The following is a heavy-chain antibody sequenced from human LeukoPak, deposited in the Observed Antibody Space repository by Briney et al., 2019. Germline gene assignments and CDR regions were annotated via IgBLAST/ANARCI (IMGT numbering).Heavy chain of an antibody. CDR1: GGTFSSYA. CDR3: ARAWSGGHNYFGGY. V-gene: IGHV1-69*05. CDR2: IIPIFGTA. Sequence: AASVKVSCKASGGTFSSYAISWVRQAPGQGLEWMGGIIPIFGTANYAQKFQGRVTMTRDMSTSTVYMELSSLRSEDTAVYHCARAWSGGHNYFGGYWGQGTLVTVSS. J-gene: IGHJ4*02. D-gene: IGHD5-24*01.